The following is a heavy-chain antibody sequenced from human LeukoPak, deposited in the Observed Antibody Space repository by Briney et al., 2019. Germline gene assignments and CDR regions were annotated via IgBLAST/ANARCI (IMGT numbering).Heavy chain of an antibody. V-gene: IGHV1-69*04. CDR1: GGTFSSYA. Sequence: SVKVSCKASGGTFSSYAISWVRQAPGQGLEWMGRIIPILGIANYAQKFQGRVTMTRDTSTSTVYMELSSLRSEDTAVYYCARDTSYDSSGYRFDYWGQGTLVTVSS. CDR2: IIPILGIA. J-gene: IGHJ4*02. D-gene: IGHD3-22*01. CDR3: ARDTSYDSSGYRFDY.